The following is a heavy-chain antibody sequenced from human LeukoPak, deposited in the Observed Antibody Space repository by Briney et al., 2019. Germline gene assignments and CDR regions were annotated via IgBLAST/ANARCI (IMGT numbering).Heavy chain of an antibody. V-gene: IGHV1-69*05. D-gene: IGHD4-23*01. Sequence: SVKVSCKASGGTFSSYAISWVRRAPGQGLEWMGGIIPIFGTANYAQKFQGRVTITTDESTSTAYMELSSLRSEDTAVYYCAIQPPPTTVVTRRNYYYYMDVWGKGTTVTVSS. J-gene: IGHJ6*03. CDR2: IIPIFGTA. CDR1: GGTFSSYA. CDR3: AIQPPPTTVVTRRNYYYYMDV.